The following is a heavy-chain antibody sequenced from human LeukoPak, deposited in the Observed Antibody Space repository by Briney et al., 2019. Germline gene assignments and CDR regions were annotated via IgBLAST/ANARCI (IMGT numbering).Heavy chain of an antibody. V-gene: IGHV3-30*02. Sequence: GGSLRLSCAASGFTFSSYGMHWVRQAPGKGLEWVAFIRYDGSNKYYADSVKGRFTISRDNSKNTLYLQMNSLRAEDTAVCYCAKVLMAYNWNDVPDYWGQGTLVTVSS. D-gene: IGHD1-1*01. CDR1: GFTFSSYG. CDR3: AKVLMAYNWNDVPDY. J-gene: IGHJ4*02. CDR2: IRYDGSNK.